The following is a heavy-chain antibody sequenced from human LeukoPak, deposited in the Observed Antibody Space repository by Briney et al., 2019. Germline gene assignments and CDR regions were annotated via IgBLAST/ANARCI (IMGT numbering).Heavy chain of an antibody. J-gene: IGHJ5*02. CDR1: GGSISSYY. CDR3: ARGPRAGDFWSGSLPNWFDP. V-gene: IGHV4-59*01. CDR2: IYYSGST. D-gene: IGHD3-3*01. Sequence: SETLSLTCTVSGGSISSYYWSWIRQPPGKGLERIGYIYYSGSTNYNPSLKSRVTISVDTSKNQFSLKLSSVTAADTAVYYCARGPRAGDFWSGSLPNWFDPWGQGTLVTVSS.